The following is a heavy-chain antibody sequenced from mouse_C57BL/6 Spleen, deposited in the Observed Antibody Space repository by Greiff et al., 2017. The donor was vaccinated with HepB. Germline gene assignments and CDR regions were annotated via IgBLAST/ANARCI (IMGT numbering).Heavy chain of an antibody. CDR2: IRSKSNNYAT. CDR1: GFSFNTYA. V-gene: IGHV10-1*01. D-gene: IGHD2-4*01. J-gene: IGHJ4*01. CDR3: VGIYYDYDVYAMDY. Sequence: EVKLVESGGGLVQPKGSLKLSCAASGFSFNTYAMNWVRQAPGKGLEWVARIRSKSNNYATYYADSVKDRFTISRDDSESMLYLQMNNLKTEDTAMYYCVGIYYDYDVYAMDYWGQGTSVTVSS.